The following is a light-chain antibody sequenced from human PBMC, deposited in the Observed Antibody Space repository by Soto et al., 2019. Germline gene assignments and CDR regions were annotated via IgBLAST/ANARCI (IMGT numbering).Light chain of an antibody. CDR3: QEHGSSPRT. CDR2: GAS. CDR1: QNVSSNY. J-gene: IGKJ1*01. Sequence: TVLTQSPGTRTLSPGERATLSCRASQNVSSNYLAWYQQRPGQAPRLIIYGASTRATGIPDRFSGSGSGTDFTLTISRLEPEDFAVYYCQEHGSSPRTFGQGTKVDIK. V-gene: IGKV3-20*01.